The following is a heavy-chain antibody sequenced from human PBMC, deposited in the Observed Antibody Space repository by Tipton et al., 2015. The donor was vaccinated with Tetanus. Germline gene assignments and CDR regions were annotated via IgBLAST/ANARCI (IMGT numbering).Heavy chain of an antibody. Sequence: QSGAEVKKPGSSVKVSCKASGGTFTNYALSWVRQAPGQGLEWVGGITPIFGTTNSAPKFQGRVTITADESTNTAYMELSSLRSEDTAVYYCARIGWLQQNKPVFDIWGQGTMVTVSS. CDR3: ARIGWLQQNKPVFDI. CDR2: ITPIFGTT. CDR1: GGTFTNYA. J-gene: IGHJ3*02. D-gene: IGHD5-24*01. V-gene: IGHV1-69*01.